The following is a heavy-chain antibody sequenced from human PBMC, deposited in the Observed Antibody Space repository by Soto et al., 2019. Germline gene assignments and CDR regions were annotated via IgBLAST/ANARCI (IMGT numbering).Heavy chain of an antibody. CDR3: AKEGVGFWSGYYSTRTPLFDY. J-gene: IGHJ4*02. CDR1: GFSLDNYA. CDR2: IRESGGST. Sequence: EVQLLESGGGLVEPGESLRLSCVVSGFSLDNYAMNWVRQAPGKGLEWVSTIRESGGSTQYADSVKGRFTISRDSAKNTVYLQMNSLTPEDTVLYYCAKEGVGFWSGYYSTRTPLFDYWGQGTLVTVSS. D-gene: IGHD3-3*01. V-gene: IGHV3-23*01.